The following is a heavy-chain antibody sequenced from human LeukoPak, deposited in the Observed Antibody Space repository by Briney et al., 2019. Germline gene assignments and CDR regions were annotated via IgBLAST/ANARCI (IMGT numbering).Heavy chain of an antibody. Sequence: PGGSLRLSCAASGFTFSSYAMSWVRQAPGKGLEWVSAISGSGGSTYYADSVKGRFTISRDNSKNSLYLQMNSLRAEDTAVYYCARDRRYDILTGTPPPDYWGQGTLVTVSS. D-gene: IGHD3-9*01. V-gene: IGHV3-23*01. J-gene: IGHJ4*02. CDR3: ARDRRYDILTGTPPPDY. CDR1: GFTFSSYA. CDR2: ISGSGGST.